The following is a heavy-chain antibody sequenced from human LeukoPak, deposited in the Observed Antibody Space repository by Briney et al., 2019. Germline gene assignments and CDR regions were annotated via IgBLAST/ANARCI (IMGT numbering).Heavy chain of an antibody. V-gene: IGHV7-4-1*02. CDR2: INTNTGNP. CDR3: ARGMPWSGSDEDDAFDI. D-gene: IGHD1-26*01. J-gene: IGHJ3*02. CDR1: GYTFTSYA. Sequence: GASVKVSCKASGYTFTSYAMNWVRQAPGQGLEWMGWINTNTGNPTYAQGFTGRFVFSLDTSVSTAYLQISSLKAEDTAVYYCARGMPWSGSDEDDAFDIWGQGTMVTVSS.